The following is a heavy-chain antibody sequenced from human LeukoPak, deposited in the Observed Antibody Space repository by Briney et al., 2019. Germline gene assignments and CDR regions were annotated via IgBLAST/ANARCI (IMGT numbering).Heavy chain of an antibody. J-gene: IGHJ5*02. V-gene: IGHV4-59*08. CDR1: GGSISSYY. D-gene: IGHD3-10*01. CDR3: ARASITMVRGVILYNWFDP. CDR2: IYHSGST. Sequence: PSETLSLTCTVSGGSISSYYWSWVRQPPGKGLEWIGEIYHSGSTNYNPSLKSRVTISVDKSKNQFSLKLSSVTAADTAVYYCARASITMVRGVILYNWFDPWGQGTLVTVSS.